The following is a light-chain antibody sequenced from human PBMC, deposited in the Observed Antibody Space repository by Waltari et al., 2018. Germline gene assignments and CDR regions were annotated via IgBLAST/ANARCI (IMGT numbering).Light chain of an antibody. V-gene: IGKV3-20*01. J-gene: IGKJ4*01. Sequence: EIVLTQSPGTLSLSPGERATLSCRASQSVISSYLAWYQQKPGQPPRLLIFGASTRATGIPDRFSGSGSGTDFTLTISRLEPEDSAVYYCQQYGSSPVTFGGGTKVEIK. CDR2: GAS. CDR3: QQYGSSPVT. CDR1: QSVISSY.